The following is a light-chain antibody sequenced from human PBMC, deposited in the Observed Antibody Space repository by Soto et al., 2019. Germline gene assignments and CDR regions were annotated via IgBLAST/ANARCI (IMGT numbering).Light chain of an antibody. CDR1: SSNIGSNT. CDR3: AAWDGSLNVVL. Sequence: QSALTQPPSASGTPGQRVTISCSGSSSNIGSNTVNWYQQLPGSAPKLLMYSTNQRPSGVPDRFSGSKSGTSASLAISGLQPEDEADYYCAAWDGSLNVVLFGGGTQLTVL. J-gene: IGLJ2*01. CDR2: STN. V-gene: IGLV1-44*01.